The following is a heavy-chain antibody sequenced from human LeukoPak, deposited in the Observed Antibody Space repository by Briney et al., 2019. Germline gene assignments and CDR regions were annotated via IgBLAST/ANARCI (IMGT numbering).Heavy chain of an antibody. V-gene: IGHV1-69*04. CDR1: GATFTSYA. J-gene: IGHJ4*02. D-gene: IGHD6-6*01. CDR2: IIPILGIA. CDR3: AARSSDFDY. Sequence: SVKLSCKATGATFTSYAISWVRQAPGQGLEWMGMIIPILGIANYAQKFQGRVTITADKSTSTAYMELSSLRSEDTAVYCCAARSSDFDYWGQGTLVTVSS.